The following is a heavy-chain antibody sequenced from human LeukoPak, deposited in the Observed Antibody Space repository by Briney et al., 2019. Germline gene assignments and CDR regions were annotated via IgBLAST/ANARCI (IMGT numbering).Heavy chain of an antibody. CDR3: AKGTYYDFWSGYQGIDY. Sequence: GGSLRLSCAASGFTFSSYAMSWVRQAPGKGLEWVSAISGSGGSTYYADSVKGRFTISRDNSKDTFYLQMNSLRAEDTAVYYCAKGTYYDFWSGYQGIDYWGQGTLVTVSS. V-gene: IGHV3-23*01. D-gene: IGHD3-3*01. CDR2: ISGSGGST. J-gene: IGHJ4*02. CDR1: GFTFSSYA.